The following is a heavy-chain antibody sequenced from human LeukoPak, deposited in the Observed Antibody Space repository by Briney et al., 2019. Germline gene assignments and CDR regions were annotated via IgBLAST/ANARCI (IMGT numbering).Heavy chain of an antibody. V-gene: IGHV1-18*01. CDR2: ISAYNGNT. J-gene: IGHJ3*02. Sequence: SVXXSCKASGYTFTSYXISWVRXAXGQGLEWMGWISAYNGNTNYAQKLQGRVTMTIDTSTSTAYMELRSLRSDDTAVYYCARVAFDAFDIWGQGTMVTVSS. CDR3: ARVAFDAFDI. CDR1: GYTFTSYX.